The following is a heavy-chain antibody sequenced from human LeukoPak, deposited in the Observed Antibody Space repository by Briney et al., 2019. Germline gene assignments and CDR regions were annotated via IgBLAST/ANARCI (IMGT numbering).Heavy chain of an antibody. CDR1: GYTFTGYY. V-gene: IGHV1-2*02. Sequence: ASVKVSCKASGYTFTGYYVHWVRQAPGQGLEWMGWINPNSGGTNYAQKFQGRVTMTRDTSISTAYMELSRLRSDDTAVYYCARDSHRGYAFDIWGQGTMVTVSS. J-gene: IGHJ3*02. CDR3: ARDSHRGYAFDI. D-gene: IGHD1-1*01. CDR2: INPNSGGT.